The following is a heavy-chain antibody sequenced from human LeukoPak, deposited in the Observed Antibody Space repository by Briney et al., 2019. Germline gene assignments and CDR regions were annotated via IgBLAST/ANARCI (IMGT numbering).Heavy chain of an antibody. V-gene: IGHV3-30-3*02. CDR1: GFTFSSYA. CDR2: ISYDGSNK. J-gene: IGHJ4*02. Sequence: VGSLRLSRAASGFTFSSYAMHWVRQAPGKGLEWVAVISYDGSNKYYADSVKGRFTISRDNSKNTLYLQMNSLRAEDTAVYYCAKYLYSTTPYFDYWGQGTLVTVSS. D-gene: IGHD4-11*01. CDR3: AKYLYSTTPYFDY.